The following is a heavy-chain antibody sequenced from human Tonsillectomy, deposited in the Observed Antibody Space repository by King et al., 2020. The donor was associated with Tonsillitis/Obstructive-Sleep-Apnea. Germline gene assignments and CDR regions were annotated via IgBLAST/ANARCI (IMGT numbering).Heavy chain of an antibody. V-gene: IGHV3-7*04. Sequence: QLVQSGGGLVQPGGSLRLSCAASGFTFRRYWMNWVRQAPGKGLEWVAPIKHDGSEKYYVDSVKGRFTISRDNAKNSLFLQMNSLRAEDTAVYYCARDHIFDFWGQGTLVTVSS. CDR1: GFTFRRYW. J-gene: IGHJ4*02. CDR2: IKHDGSEK. CDR3: ARDHIFDF.